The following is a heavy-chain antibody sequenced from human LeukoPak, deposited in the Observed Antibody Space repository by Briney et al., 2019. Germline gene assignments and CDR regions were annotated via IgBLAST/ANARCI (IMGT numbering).Heavy chain of an antibody. CDR2: IGIDSGNT. D-gene: IGHD1-1*01. V-gene: IGHV3-48*01. Sequence: HPGGSLRLSCTASGFPFIEYSMNWVRQVPGKGLEWIAYIGIDSGNTKYADSVRGRFTISADKTKNSLYLQMNSLRVDDTAVYYCARDHNYAFDNWGQGTLVSVSS. J-gene: IGHJ4*02. CDR1: GFPFIEYS. CDR3: ARDHNYAFDN.